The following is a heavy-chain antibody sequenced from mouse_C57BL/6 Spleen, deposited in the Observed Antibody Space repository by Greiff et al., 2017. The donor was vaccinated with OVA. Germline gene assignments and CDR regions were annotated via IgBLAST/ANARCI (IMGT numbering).Heavy chain of an antibody. CDR3: ARLGGPIQGSLYAMDY. Sequence: QVQLQQPGAELVRPGSSVKLSCKASGYTFTSYWMDWVKQRPGQGLEWIGNIYPSDSETHYNQKFKDKATLTVDKSSSTAYMQLSSLTSEDSAVYYCARLGGPIQGSLYAMDYWGQGTSVTVSS. CDR2: IYPSDSET. J-gene: IGHJ4*01. V-gene: IGHV1-61*01. D-gene: IGHD3-3*01. CDR1: GYTFTSYW.